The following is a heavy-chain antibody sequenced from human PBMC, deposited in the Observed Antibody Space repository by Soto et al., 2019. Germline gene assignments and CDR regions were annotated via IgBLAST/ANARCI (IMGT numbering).Heavy chain of an antibody. Sequence: SVKVSCKASGFTFTSSAVQWVRQARGQRLEWIGWIGVGSGNRHYAQKFQERVTITRDMSTNTAYMELSSLRSEDTAVYYCAALGVNFEHWGQGTLVTVSS. CDR3: AALGVNFEH. D-gene: IGHD2-8*01. V-gene: IGHV1-58*01. CDR1: GFTFTSSA. CDR2: IGVGSGNR. J-gene: IGHJ4*02.